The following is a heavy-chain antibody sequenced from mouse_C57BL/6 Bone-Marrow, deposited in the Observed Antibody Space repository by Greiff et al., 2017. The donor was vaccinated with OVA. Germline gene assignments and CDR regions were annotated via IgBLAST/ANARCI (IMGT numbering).Heavy chain of an antibody. CDR3: ARRLTLYYYAMDY. CDR2: IYPRSGNT. Sequence: VQLKQSGAELARPGASVKLSCKASGYTFTSYGISWVKQRTGQGLEWIGEIYPRSGNTYYNEKFKGKATLTADKSSSTAYMELRSLTSEDSAVYFCARRLTLYYYAMDYWGQGTSVTVSS. V-gene: IGHV1-81*01. J-gene: IGHJ4*01. D-gene: IGHD2-2*01. CDR1: GYTFTSYG.